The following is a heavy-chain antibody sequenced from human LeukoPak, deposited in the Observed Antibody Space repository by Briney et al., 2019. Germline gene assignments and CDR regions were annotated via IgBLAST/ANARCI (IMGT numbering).Heavy chain of an antibody. V-gene: IGHV3-53*01. CDR1: GFTVRSNY. J-gene: IGHJ4*02. CDR3: ARGGDTSGSPFDY. D-gene: IGHD6-19*01. Sequence: GGSLRLSCAASGFTVRSNYMNWVRQAPGKGLEWVSIINSDGSTYYADSSKGRFTISRDNSRNTLYFQMNRLRAEDTAVYYCARGGDTSGSPFDYWGQGTLVTVSS. CDR2: INSDGST.